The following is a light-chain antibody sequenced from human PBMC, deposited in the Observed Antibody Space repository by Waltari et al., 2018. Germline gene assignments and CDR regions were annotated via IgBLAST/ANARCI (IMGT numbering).Light chain of an antibody. Sequence: DIQMTQSPSSLSASVGDRVTITCRASQEINGWLTWYQQKPEKAPKLLIYAASTLQTGVPSMFSGGGSGTDFTLTITGLQPEDFAIYFCQQGNSFPPTFGQGTKVDIK. CDR3: QQGNSFPPT. CDR2: AAS. V-gene: IGKV1-12*01. CDR1: QEINGW. J-gene: IGKJ1*01.